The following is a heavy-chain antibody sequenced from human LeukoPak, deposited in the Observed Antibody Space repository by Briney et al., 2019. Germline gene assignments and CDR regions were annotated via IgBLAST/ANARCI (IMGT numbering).Heavy chain of an antibody. CDR2: ISYDGSKK. D-gene: IGHD3-16*01. V-gene: IGHV3-30*03. J-gene: IGHJ4*02. Sequence: GGSLRLSCAASGFTFSSYGMHWVRQAPGKGLEWVAVISYDGSKKYYADSVKGRFAISRDDSKNTLYLQMNTLRADDTAVYYCARDFGVGPYYFDYWGQGTLVTVSS. CDR3: ARDFGVGPYYFDY. CDR1: GFTFSSYG.